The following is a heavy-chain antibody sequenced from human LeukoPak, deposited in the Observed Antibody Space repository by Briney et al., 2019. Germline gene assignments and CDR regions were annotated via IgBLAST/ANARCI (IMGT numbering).Heavy chain of an antibody. J-gene: IGHJ1*01. CDR3: ARAPSEIGGYYPEYFRH. CDR1: GFTFSSYW. Sequence: GGSLRLSCVASGFTFSSYWMHWVRQAPGNGLVWVSRIKSDGSTNYADSVKGRFTISRDNAKNTVSLQMNSLRAEDTGVYFCARAPSEIGGYYPEYFRHWGQGTLVTVSS. D-gene: IGHD3-22*01. CDR2: IKSDGST. V-gene: IGHV3-74*01.